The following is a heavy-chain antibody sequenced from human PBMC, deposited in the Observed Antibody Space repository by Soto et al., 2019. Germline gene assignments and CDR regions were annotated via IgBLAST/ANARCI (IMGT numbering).Heavy chain of an antibody. CDR1: GGSFSGYY. D-gene: IGHD6-13*01. J-gene: IGHJ4*02. CDR2: INHSGST. V-gene: IGHV4-34*01. CDR3: ARGDTHGYRSSWHAIDY. Sequence: PSETLSLTCAVYGGSFSGYYWSWIRQPPGKGLEWIGEINHSGSTNYNPSLKSRVTISVDTSKNQFSLKLSSVTAADTAVYYCARGDTHGYRSSWHAIDYWGQGTLGTVS.